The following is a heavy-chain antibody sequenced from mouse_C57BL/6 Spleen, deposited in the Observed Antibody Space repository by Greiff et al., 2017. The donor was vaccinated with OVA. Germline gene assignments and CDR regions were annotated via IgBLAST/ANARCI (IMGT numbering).Heavy chain of an antibody. CDR1: GFTFSDYW. Sequence: EVKLVESGGGLVQPGGSMKLSCAASGFTFSDYWMDWVRQSPEKGLEWVAEIRNKANNHATYDAESVKERFTISRDDSKSSVNLQMNNLRAEDTGIYYCTASTTVVDWYVDVWGTGTTVTVSS. J-gene: IGHJ1*03. CDR2: IRNKANNHAT. CDR3: TASTTVVDWYVDV. V-gene: IGHV6-6*01. D-gene: IGHD1-1*01.